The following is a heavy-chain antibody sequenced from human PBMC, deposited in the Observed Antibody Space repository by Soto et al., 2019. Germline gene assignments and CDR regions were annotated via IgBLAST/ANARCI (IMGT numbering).Heavy chain of an antibody. CDR2: IYYSGST. CDR3: ARVLDCSSTSCYGNWFDP. D-gene: IGHD2-2*01. Sequence: SETLSLTCTVSGGSISSGGYYWSWIRQHPGKGLEWIGYIYYSGSTYYNPSLKSRVTISEDTSKNQFSLKLSSVTAADTAVYYCARVLDCSSTSCYGNWFDPWGQGTLVTVSS. J-gene: IGHJ5*02. V-gene: IGHV4-31*03. CDR1: GGSISSGGYY.